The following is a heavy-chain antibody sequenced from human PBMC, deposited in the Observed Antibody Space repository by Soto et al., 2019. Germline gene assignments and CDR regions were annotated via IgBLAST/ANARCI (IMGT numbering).Heavy chain of an antibody. V-gene: IGHV3-23*01. CDR1: GFTFSSYA. Sequence: EVQLLESGGGLVQPGGSLRLSCAASGFTFSSYAMSWVRQAPGKGLEWVSAVSGNGQGIYYADSVRGRFTISRDNSKNTVFLRMDSLRAEDTAVYYCAKDRDYPRDYFHYWGQGTLVTVSS. CDR3: AKDRDYPRDYFHY. J-gene: IGHJ4*02. CDR2: VSGNGQGI. D-gene: IGHD3-10*01.